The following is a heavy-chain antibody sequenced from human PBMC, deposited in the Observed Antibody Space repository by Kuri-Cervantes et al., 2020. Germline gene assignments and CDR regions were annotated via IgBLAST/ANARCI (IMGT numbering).Heavy chain of an antibody. CDR3: AIDRRDVVVVAATGTYYYYGMDV. Sequence: GGSLRLSCAASGFTFSSYAMHWVRQAPGKGLEWVAVISYDGSNKYYADSVKGRFTISRDNSKNTLYLQMNSLRAEDTAVYYCAIDRRDVVVVAATGTYYYYGMDVWGQGTTVTVSS. D-gene: IGHD2-15*01. CDR1: GFTFSSYA. J-gene: IGHJ6*02. CDR2: ISYDGSNK. V-gene: IGHV3-30-3*01.